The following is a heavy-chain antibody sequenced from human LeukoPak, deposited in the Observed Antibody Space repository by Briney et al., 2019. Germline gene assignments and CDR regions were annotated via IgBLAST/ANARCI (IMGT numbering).Heavy chain of an antibody. CDR2: IYSGGST. D-gene: IGHD6-13*01. Sequence: PGGSLRLSCAVSGFIVSDNYMSWVRQAPGKGLEWVSLIYSGGSTYYADSVKGRFTISRDNSKNTLYLHMNSLRAEDTAVYYCARGDSSSWYDYWGQGTLVTVSS. J-gene: IGHJ4*02. CDR1: GFIVSDNY. CDR3: ARGDSSSWYDY. V-gene: IGHV3-53*05.